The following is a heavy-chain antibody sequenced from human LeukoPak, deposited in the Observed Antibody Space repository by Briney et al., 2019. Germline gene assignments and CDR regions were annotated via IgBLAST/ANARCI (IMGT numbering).Heavy chain of an antibody. J-gene: IGHJ4*02. CDR3: AGGRYNPFDY. V-gene: IGHV3-7*04. CDR2: IKTDGSLI. CDR1: GFTFSSYW. D-gene: IGHD5-24*01. Sequence: GGSLRLSCVASGFTFSSYWMTWVRQAPGKRLEWVANIKTDGSLIYYVDSVKGRFTISRDNAKNSLYLQMNSLRAEDTAVYYCAGGRYNPFDYWGQGTLVTVSP.